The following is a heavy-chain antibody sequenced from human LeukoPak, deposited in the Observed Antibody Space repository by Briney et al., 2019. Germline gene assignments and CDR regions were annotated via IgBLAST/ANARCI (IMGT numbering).Heavy chain of an antibody. CDR1: GYTFTSYG. CDR3: ARDPLYSNSWYVVPDY. J-gene: IGHJ4*02. V-gene: IGHV1-18*01. Sequence: ASVKVSCKASGYTFTSYGISWVRQAPGQGLEWMGWISTYSGNTNYAQKLQGRVTMTTDTSTSTAYMELRSLRSDDTAVYYCARDPLYSNSWYVVPDYWGQGTLVTVSS. D-gene: IGHD6-13*01. CDR2: ISTYSGNT.